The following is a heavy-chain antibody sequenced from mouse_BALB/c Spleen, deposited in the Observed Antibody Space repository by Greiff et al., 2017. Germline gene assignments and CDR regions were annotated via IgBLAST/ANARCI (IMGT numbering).Heavy chain of an antibody. CDR2: INPSTGYT. V-gene: IGHV1-7*01. CDR1: GYTFTSYW. D-gene: IGHD2-12*01. CDR3: GNGVPRRPLLDY. J-gene: IGHJ2*01. Sequence: VQLQQSGAELAKPGASVKMSCKASGYTFTSYWMHWVKQRPGQGLEWIGYINPSTGYTEYNQKFKDKATLTADKSSSTAYMHLSSLTSEDSAVYYCGNGVPRRPLLDYWGQGTTLSLL.